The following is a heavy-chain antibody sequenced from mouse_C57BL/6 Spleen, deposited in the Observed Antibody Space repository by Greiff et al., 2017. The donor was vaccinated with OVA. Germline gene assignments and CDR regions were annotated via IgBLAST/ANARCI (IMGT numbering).Heavy chain of an antibody. CDR2: IDPSDSET. V-gene: IGHV1-52*01. J-gene: IGHJ3*01. Sequence: QVQLKQPGAELVRPGSSVKLSCKASGYTFTSYWMHWVKQRPIQGLEWIGNIDPSDSETHYNQKFKDKATLTVDKSSSTAYMQLSSLTSEDSAVYYCAREGGLPRPGFAYWGQGTLVTVSA. CDR3: AREGGLPRPGFAY. D-gene: IGHD1-1*01. CDR1: GYTFTSYW.